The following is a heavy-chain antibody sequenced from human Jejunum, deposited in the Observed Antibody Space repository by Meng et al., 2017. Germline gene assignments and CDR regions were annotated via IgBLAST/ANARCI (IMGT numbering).Heavy chain of an antibody. V-gene: IGHV4-39*02. CDR3: ARGGGDSYGTFDS. CDR2: IYYSGNT. J-gene: IGHJ4*02. Sequence: QLQLQESGPGLVKPSETLSLTCTVSGASITSSTYYWGWTRQPPGRGLEWIGSIYYSGNTHYSSSLKSRVSISVDTSKNHFSLRLDSLTAADTAVYYCARGGGDSYGTFDSWGRGTLVTVSS. CDR1: GASITSSTYY. D-gene: IGHD2-21*01.